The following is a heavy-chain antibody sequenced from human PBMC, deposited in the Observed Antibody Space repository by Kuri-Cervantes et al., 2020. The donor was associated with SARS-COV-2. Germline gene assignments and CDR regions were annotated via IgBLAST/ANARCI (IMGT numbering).Heavy chain of an antibody. CDR2: IYPGDSDT. CDR1: GYSFTSYW. D-gene: IGHD6-6*01. V-gene: IGHV5-51*01. CDR3: ARHSGGYCSSSYYYYGMDV. Sequence: GESLKISCKGSGYSFTSYWIGWVRQMPGKGLEWMGIIYPGDSDTRYSPSVQGQVTISADKSISTDYLQWSSLNASDTAMYYCARHSGGYCSSSYYYYGMDVWGQGTTVTVSS. J-gene: IGHJ6*02.